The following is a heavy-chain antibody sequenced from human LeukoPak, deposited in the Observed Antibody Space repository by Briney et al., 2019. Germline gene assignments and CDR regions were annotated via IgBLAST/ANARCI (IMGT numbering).Heavy chain of an antibody. CDR1: GFTFTSSA. J-gene: IGHJ6*02. CDR3: AANPLGVGATLPYYYGMDV. CDR2: IVVGSGNT. D-gene: IGHD1-26*01. Sequence: GTSVKVSCKASGFTFTSSAMQWVRQARGQRLEWIGWIVVGSGNTNYAQKLQERVTITRDMSTSTAYMELSSLRSEDTAVYYCAANPLGVGATLPYYYGMDVWGQGTTVTVSS. V-gene: IGHV1-58*02.